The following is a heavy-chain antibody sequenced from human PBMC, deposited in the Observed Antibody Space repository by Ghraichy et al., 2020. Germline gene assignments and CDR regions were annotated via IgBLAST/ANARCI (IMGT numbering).Heavy chain of an antibody. CDR2: INHSGST. CDR1: GGSFSGYY. V-gene: IGHV4-34*01. D-gene: IGHD3-10*01. CDR3: ARGKVRGVIRVYYYYYGMDV. J-gene: IGHJ6*02. Sequence: SETLSLTCAVYGGSFSGYYWSWIRQPPGKGLEWIWEINHSGSTNYNPSLKSRVTISVDTSKNQFSLKLSSVTAADTAVYYCARGKVRGVIRVYYYYYGMDVWGPGTTVTVSS.